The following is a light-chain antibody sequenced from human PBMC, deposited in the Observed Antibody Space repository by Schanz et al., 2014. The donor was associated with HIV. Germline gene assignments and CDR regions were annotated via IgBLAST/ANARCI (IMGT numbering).Light chain of an antibody. V-gene: IGLV2-11*01. CDR2: EVS. Sequence: QSALTQPRSVSGSPGQSVSISCTGTSSDVGGYNYVSWYQQHPGKAPKLMIYEVSKRPSGVSNRFSGSKSGNTASLTISGLQAEDEADYHCAAWDDSLNGPMFGGGTKVTVL. CDR1: SSDVGGYNY. CDR3: AAWDDSLNGPM. J-gene: IGLJ3*02.